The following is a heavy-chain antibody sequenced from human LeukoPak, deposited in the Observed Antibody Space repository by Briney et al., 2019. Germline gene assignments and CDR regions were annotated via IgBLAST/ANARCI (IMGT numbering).Heavy chain of an antibody. CDR2: INHSGST. CDR1: GGSFSGYY. D-gene: IGHD3-16*02. CDR3: ARGRSPPYDYVWGSYRYESYFDY. Sequence: SEXLSLTCAVYGGSFSGYYWSWIRQPPGKGLEWVGEINHSGSTNYNPSLKSRVTISVDTSKNQFSLKLSSVTAADTAVYYCARGRSPPYDYVWGSYRYESYFDYWGQGTLVTVSS. J-gene: IGHJ4*02. V-gene: IGHV4-34*01.